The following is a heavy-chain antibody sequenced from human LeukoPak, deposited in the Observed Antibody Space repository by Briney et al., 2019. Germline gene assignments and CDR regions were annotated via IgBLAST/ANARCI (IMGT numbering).Heavy chain of an antibody. J-gene: IGHJ4*02. CDR1: GFTFDDYA. CDR3: AKDGPYSSSSYFDY. V-gene: IGHV3-23*01. D-gene: IGHD6-6*01. Sequence: GGSLRLSCAASGFTFDDYAMSWVRQAPGKGLEWVSAISGSGGSTYYADSVKGRFTISRDNSKNTLYLQMNSLRAEDTAVYYCAKDGPYSSSSYFDYWGQGTLVTVSS. CDR2: ISGSGGST.